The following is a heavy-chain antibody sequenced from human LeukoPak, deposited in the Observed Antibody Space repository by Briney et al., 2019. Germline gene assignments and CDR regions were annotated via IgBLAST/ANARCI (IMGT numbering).Heavy chain of an antibody. D-gene: IGHD3-22*01. V-gene: IGHV3-48*03. CDR3: ARVMDYYDSSGYSH. CDR1: GFTFSSYE. CDR2: ISSSGSTI. Sequence: PGGSLRLSCAASGFTFSSYEMNWVRQAPGKGLEWVSYISSSGSTIYYADSVKGRFTISRDTAKNSLYLQMNSLRAEDTAVYYCARVMDYYDSSGYSHWGQGTLVTVSS. J-gene: IGHJ4*02.